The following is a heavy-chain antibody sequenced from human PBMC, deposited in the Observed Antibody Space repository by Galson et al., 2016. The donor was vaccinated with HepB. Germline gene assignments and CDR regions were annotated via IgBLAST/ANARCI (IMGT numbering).Heavy chain of an antibody. V-gene: IGHV4-39*01. CDR2: IYYRGST. CDR3: VRSGGESDNSSKACDI. J-gene: IGHJ3*02. CDR1: GGSISSSSYY. Sequence: SETLSLTCSASGGSISSSSYYWGWIRQPPGKGLEWIGNIYYRGSTYYNPSLKSRVAISVDTSRNQFSLKVRSVTAADTAVYYCVRSGGESDNSSKACDIWGQGTMVTVSS. D-gene: IGHD2-2*01.